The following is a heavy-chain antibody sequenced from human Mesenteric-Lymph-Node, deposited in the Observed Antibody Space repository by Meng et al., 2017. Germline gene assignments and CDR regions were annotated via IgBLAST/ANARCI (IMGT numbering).Heavy chain of an antibody. D-gene: IGHD4-23*01. V-gene: IGHV3-74*01. Sequence: GGSLRLSCAASGFTLSSYWMHWVRQAPGKGLVWVARINSDGSSTSYADSVKGRFTISRDNAKNSLYLQMDGLRAEDTAVYYCATLGNGGNPDYWGQGTLVTVSS. J-gene: IGHJ4*02. CDR1: GFTLSSYW. CDR2: INSDGSST. CDR3: ATLGNGGNPDY.